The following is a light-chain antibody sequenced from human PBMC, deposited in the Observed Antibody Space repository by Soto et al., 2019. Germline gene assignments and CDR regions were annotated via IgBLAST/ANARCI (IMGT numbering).Light chain of an antibody. CDR1: RSISSN. V-gene: IGKV3-11*01. Sequence: VVVTQSTATLSVSPGERASVSCRAGRSISSNLAWYQLKPGQAPRLLIYGASSRATGIPDRFSGSGSGTDFTLTISSLEPEDFAVYYCQQRSNWPFTFGPGTKVDIK. CDR3: QQRSNWPFT. CDR2: GAS. J-gene: IGKJ3*01.